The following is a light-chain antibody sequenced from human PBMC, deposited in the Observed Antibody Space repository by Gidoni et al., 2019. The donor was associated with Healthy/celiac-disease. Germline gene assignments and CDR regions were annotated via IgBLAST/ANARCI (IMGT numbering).Light chain of an antibody. CDR1: QSISSY. J-gene: IGKJ2*01. Sequence: DIQMTQSPSSLSASVGDRVTITCRASQSISSYLNWYQQKPGKAPKLLSYAASSLQSGVPSRFSGSGSGTDFPPTSSSLQPEDFATYYCQQSYSTPYTFGQGTKLEIK. CDR2: AAS. CDR3: QQSYSTPYT. V-gene: IGKV1-39*01.